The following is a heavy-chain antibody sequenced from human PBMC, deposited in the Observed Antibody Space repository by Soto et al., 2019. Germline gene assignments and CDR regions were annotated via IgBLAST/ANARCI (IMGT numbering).Heavy chain of an antibody. D-gene: IGHD5-18*01. CDR1: GGSISSGGYY. Sequence: SETLSLTCTVSGGSISSGGYYWSWIRQHPGKGLEWIGYIYYSGSTYYNPSLKSRVTISVDTSKNQFSLKLSSVTAADTAVYYCARARGGYSYGRGYNWFDPWGHGTLVTVSS. CDR2: IYYSGST. J-gene: IGHJ5*02. V-gene: IGHV4-31*03. CDR3: ARARGGYSYGRGYNWFDP.